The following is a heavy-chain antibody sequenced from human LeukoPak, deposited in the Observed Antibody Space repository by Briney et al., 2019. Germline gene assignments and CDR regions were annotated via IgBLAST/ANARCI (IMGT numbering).Heavy chain of an antibody. D-gene: IGHD2-21*02. CDR3: VREDTPATANY. CDR2: ISGGGDIT. CDR1: GFNFANHA. J-gene: IGHJ4*02. V-gene: IGHV3-23*01. Sequence: GGSLRLSCAASGFNFANHAMSWVRQAPGKGLEWVSAISGGGDITYYADSVTGRFTISRDNSKDTLFLQMHSLRPGDTAVYYCVREDTPATANYWGQGTLVTISS.